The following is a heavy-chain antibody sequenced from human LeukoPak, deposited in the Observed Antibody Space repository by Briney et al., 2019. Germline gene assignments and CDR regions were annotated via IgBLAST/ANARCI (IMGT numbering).Heavy chain of an antibody. J-gene: IGHJ4*02. D-gene: IGHD3-10*01. V-gene: IGHV1-18*01. CDR3: AISSGSYYLGY. Sequence: ASVKVSCKASGYTFTSYGISWVRQAPGQGLEWMGWISAYNGNTNYAQKLQGRVTMTRDTSTSTVYMELSSLRSEDTAVYYCAISSGSYYLGYWGQGTLVTVSS. CDR1: GYTFTSYG. CDR2: ISAYNGNT.